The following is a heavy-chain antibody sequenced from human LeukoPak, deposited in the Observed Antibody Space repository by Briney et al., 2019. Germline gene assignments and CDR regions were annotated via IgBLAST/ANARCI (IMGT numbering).Heavy chain of an antibody. Sequence: GASVKVSCKASGYTFTNYYIHWVRQAPGQGLEWMGIINPTGDSTTYAQKFQGRVTMTRDTSTNTVYMELSSLRSDDTAVYYCARETELPEWYFDYWGQGTLVTVSS. D-gene: IGHD3-3*01. V-gene: IGHV1-46*01. CDR3: ARETELPEWYFDY. J-gene: IGHJ4*02. CDR1: GYTFTNYY. CDR2: INPTGDST.